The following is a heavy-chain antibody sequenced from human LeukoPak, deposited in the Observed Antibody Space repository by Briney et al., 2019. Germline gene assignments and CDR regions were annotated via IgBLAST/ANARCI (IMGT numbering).Heavy chain of an antibody. CDR2: FYTSGST. V-gene: IGHV4-4*07. CDR3: ARAGRMAEPGTFDI. Sequence: SETLSLTCAVSGGSMNNHYWSWIRQPPGKGLEWIGLFYTSGSTDYNPSLKSRVTMSIDTSKNQFPLKLSSVTSADTAVYYCARAGRMAEPGTFDIWGQGTMVTVSS. J-gene: IGHJ3*02. CDR1: GGSMNNHY. D-gene: IGHD6-19*01.